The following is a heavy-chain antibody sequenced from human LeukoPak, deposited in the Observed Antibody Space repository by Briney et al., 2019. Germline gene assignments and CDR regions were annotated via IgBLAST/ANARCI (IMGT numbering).Heavy chain of an antibody. V-gene: IGHV3-33*06. Sequence: GRSLRLSCAASGFTFSSYGMHWVRQAPGKGLEWVAVIWYDGSNKYYADSVKGRFTISRDNSKNTLYLQMSSLRAEDTAIYYCAKVTDGYNFFDYWGQGTLVTVSS. CDR1: GFTFSSYG. CDR3: AKVTDGYNFFDY. J-gene: IGHJ4*02. D-gene: IGHD5-24*01. CDR2: IWYDGSNK.